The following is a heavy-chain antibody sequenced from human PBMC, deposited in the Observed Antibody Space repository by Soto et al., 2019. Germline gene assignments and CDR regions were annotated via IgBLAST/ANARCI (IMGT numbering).Heavy chain of an antibody. Sequence: EVQLLESGGGLVQPGGSLRLSCAASGFSVSRYAMMWVRQPPGKGQEWVAGMTGSGGDIRYADPVKGRFTLSKDNSKNTLYLQMNRLRAEDTAIYYCAKDAVYGDGWCLAGSWGQGTLVTVSS. CDR3: AKDAVYGDGWCLAGS. CDR1: GFSVSRYA. J-gene: IGHJ4*02. CDR2: MTGSGGDI. V-gene: IGHV3-23*01. D-gene: IGHD6-13*01.